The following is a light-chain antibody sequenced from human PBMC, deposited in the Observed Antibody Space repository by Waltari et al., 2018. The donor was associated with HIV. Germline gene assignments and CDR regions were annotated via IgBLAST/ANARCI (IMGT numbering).Light chain of an antibody. CDR2: DVS. Sequence: QSALPQPASVSGSPGQSITIPCTGTSSDIGGYNYVSWYQQHPGKAPRVMIFDVSNRPSGVSNRFSGSKSGNTASLTISGLQAEDEADYYCSSYTSSNTRWVFGGGTKLTVL. J-gene: IGLJ3*02. CDR1: SSDIGGYNY. V-gene: IGLV2-14*03. CDR3: SSYTSSNTRWV.